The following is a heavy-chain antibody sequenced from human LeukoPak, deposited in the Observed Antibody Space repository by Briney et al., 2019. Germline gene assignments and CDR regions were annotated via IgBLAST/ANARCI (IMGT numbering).Heavy chain of an antibody. CDR1: GFTFSSYG. CDR2: ISYDGSNK. Sequence: GGSLRLSCAASGFTFSSYGMHWVRQAPGKGLEWVAVISYDGSNKYYADSVKGRFTISRDNSKNTLYLQMNSLRAEDTAVYYYAKDADSSSSTTRGYFQHWGQGTLVTVSS. J-gene: IGHJ1*01. CDR3: AKDADSSSSTTRGYFQH. D-gene: IGHD6-13*01. V-gene: IGHV3-30*18.